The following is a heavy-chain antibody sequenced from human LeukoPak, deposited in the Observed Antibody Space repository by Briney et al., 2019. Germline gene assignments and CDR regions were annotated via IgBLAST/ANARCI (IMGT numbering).Heavy chain of an antibody. V-gene: IGHV4-61*02. CDR1: GGSISSGSYY. CDR3: ARDCSSTSCEGDAFDI. CDR2: IYTSGST. J-gene: IGHJ3*02. Sequence: SETLSLTCTVSGGSISSGSYYWSWIRQPAGKGLEWIGRIYTSGSTNYNPSLKSRVTMSVDTSKNQFSLKLSSVTAADTAVYYCARDCSSTSCEGDAFDIWGQGTMVTVSS. D-gene: IGHD2-2*01.